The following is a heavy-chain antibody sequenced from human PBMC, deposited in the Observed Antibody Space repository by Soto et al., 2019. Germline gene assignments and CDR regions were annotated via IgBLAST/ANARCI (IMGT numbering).Heavy chain of an antibody. D-gene: IGHD5-18*01. CDR2: INHSGST. J-gene: IGHJ6*01. CDR3: ASHRGYSYGHYYYYFGMDV. Sequence: SLTCAVYGGSFSGYYWSWIRQPPGKGLEWIGEINHSGSTNYNPSLKSRVTISVDTSKNQFSLKLSSVTAADTAVYYCASHRGYSYGHYYYYFGMDVWGHATTVTVSS. V-gene: IGHV4-34*01. CDR1: GGSFSGYY.